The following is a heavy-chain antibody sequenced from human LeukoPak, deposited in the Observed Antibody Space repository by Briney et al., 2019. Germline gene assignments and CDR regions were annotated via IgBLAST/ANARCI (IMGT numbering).Heavy chain of an antibody. CDR3: AKDSSSWFFVRIGFDP. V-gene: IGHV3-23*01. Sequence: GGSLRLSCAASGFTFSTYWMSWVRQAPGKGLEWVSAISGSGGSTYYADSVKGRFTISRDNSKNTLYLQMNSLRAEDTAVYYCAKDSSSWFFVRIGFDPWGQGTLVTVSS. D-gene: IGHD6-13*01. CDR1: GFTFSTYW. J-gene: IGHJ5*02. CDR2: ISGSGGST.